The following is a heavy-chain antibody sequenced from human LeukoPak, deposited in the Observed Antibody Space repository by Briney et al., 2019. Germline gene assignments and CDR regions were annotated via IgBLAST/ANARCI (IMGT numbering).Heavy chain of an antibody. CDR2: IYYSGST. V-gene: IGHV4-59*12. CDR1: GGSISSYY. D-gene: IGHD3-3*01. J-gene: IGHJ5*02. Sequence: KPSETLSLTCTVSGGSISSYYWSWIRQPPGKGLEWIGYIYYSGSTYYNPSLKSRVTISVDTSKNQFSLKLSSVTAADTAVYYCARDQVGYYDSINWFDPWGQGTLVTVSS. CDR3: ARDQVGYYDSINWFDP.